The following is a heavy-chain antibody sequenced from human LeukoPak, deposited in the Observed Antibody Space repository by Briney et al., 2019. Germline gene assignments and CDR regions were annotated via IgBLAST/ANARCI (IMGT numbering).Heavy chain of an antibody. CDR1: GGSFSGYY. CDR3: ARHGNIVVIPDASKAFDI. V-gene: IGHV4-34*01. CDR2: INHSGST. Sequence: SETLSLTCAVYGGSFSGYYWSWIRQPPGKGLKWIGEINHSGSTNYNPSLKSRVTISVDTSKNQFSLRLTSVTAADTAVYFCARHGNIVVIPDASKAFDIWGQGTMVTVSS. J-gene: IGHJ3*02. D-gene: IGHD2-2*01.